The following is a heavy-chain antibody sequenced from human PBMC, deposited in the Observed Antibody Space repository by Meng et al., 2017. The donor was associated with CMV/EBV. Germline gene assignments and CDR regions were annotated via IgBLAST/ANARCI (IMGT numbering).Heavy chain of an antibody. V-gene: IGHV1-18*01. J-gene: IGHJ4*02. Sequence: QVWWVQSGAEVKKPVASVKVSCKASGYTFTSYGISRVRQAPRQGLEWMGWISAYNGNTNSAQKLQGRVTMTTDTSTSTAYMELRSLRSDDTAVYYCATDILTHFDYWGQGTLVTVSS. CDR2: ISAYNGNT. CDR1: GYTFTSYG. D-gene: IGHD3-9*01. CDR3: ATDILTHFDY.